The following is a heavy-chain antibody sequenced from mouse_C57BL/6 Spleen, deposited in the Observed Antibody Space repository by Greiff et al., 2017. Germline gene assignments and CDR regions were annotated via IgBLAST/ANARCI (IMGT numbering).Heavy chain of an antibody. CDR3: ARGRSKGAMDY. Sequence: VQLQQPGAELVMPGASVKLSCKASGYTFTSYWMHWVKQRPGQGLEWIGEIAPSDSYTNYNQKFKGKSTLTVDKSSSTAYMQLSSLTSEDSAVYYCARGRSKGAMDYWGQGTSVTVSS. CDR1: GYTFTSYW. V-gene: IGHV1-69*01. J-gene: IGHJ4*01. CDR2: IAPSDSYT. D-gene: IGHD2-5*01.